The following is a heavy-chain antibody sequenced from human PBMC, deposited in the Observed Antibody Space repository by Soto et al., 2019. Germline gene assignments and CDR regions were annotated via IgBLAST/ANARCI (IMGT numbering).Heavy chain of an antibody. Sequence: QVQLVESGGGVVQPGRSLRLSCAASGFTFSSYGMHWVRQAPGKGLEWVAVISYDGSNKNYADSVKGRFTISRDNSKNTLYLQMTSRRAEDTAVYYCARSTWIQLWLTRDYYSYGMDVWGQGTTVTVSS. J-gene: IGHJ6*02. D-gene: IGHD5-18*01. CDR2: ISYDGSNK. V-gene: IGHV3-30*03. CDR1: GFTFSSYG. CDR3: ARSTWIQLWLTRDYYSYGMDV.